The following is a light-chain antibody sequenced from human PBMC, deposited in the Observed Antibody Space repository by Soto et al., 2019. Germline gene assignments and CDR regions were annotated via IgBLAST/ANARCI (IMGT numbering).Light chain of an antibody. Sequence: EIVLTQSPATLSLAPGERATLSCRASQSVSSYLAWYQQKPCQAPRLLIYDASNRATGIPARFSGSGSGTDFTLTISSLEREDVAVYYCQQRSNWPVFTFGPGTKVDIK. CDR1: QSVSSY. V-gene: IGKV3-11*01. J-gene: IGKJ3*01. CDR2: DAS. CDR3: QQRSNWPVFT.